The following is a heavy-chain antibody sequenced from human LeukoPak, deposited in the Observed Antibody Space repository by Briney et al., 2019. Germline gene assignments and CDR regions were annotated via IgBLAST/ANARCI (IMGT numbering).Heavy chain of an antibody. CDR1: GFTFSNFW. J-gene: IGHJ4*02. V-gene: IGHV3-7*04. CDR3: ARGDDFSGDH. D-gene: IGHD1-1*01. Sequence: GGSLRLSCAVSGFTFSNFWMSWVRQAPGRGLEWVANIHPEGNEKHHVESVKGRFTISRDNAKNLLFLQMNGLRVEDTAVYYCARGDDFSGDHWGQGTLVTVSS. CDR2: IHPEGNEK.